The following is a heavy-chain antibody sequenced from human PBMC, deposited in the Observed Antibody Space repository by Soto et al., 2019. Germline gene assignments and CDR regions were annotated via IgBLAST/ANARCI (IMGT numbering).Heavy chain of an antibody. CDR1: GFTFNEYY. Sequence: QVQLVESGGGLVRPGGSLRLSCAASGFTFNEYYLNWIRQAPGTGLEWGSYISGTSSYTNYADSVKGRFPISRDNAKNSLYLQMNSLRVEAKAIYVCARDQSIAVAGTGTRFDYWGQGTLVTVSS. D-gene: IGHD6-19*01. CDR3: ARDQSIAVAGTGTRFDY. V-gene: IGHV3-11*06. J-gene: IGHJ4*02. CDR2: ISGTSSYT.